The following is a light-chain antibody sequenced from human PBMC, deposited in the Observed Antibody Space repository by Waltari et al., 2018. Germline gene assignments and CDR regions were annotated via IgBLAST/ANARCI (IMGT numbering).Light chain of an antibody. V-gene: IGKV3-15*01. CDR3: QQYDNWPPWT. Sequence: ETVMTQSPATLSVSPGERATLFCRASESVSSKVAWYQQKPGQAPRLLIYGASTRAIGIPARFSGRGSGTEFTLTINSLQSEDSAVYYCQQYDNWPPWTFGQGTRVEIK. CDR1: ESVSSK. CDR2: GAS. J-gene: IGKJ1*01.